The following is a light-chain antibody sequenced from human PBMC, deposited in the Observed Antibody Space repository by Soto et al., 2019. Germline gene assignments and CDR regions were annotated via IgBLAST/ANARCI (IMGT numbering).Light chain of an antibody. CDR3: HQLSNSRLST. CDR1: HSISSF. V-gene: IGKV1-39*01. J-gene: IGKJ2*01. Sequence: DFQLTQSPSSLSASVGDRVTITCRASHSISSFLNWYQQKPGKAPSLLIYGASSLQRGVASRFSGSGSGTEFALYISSVQPEDFATDYFHQLSNSRLSTFGQGTHLEIK. CDR2: GAS.